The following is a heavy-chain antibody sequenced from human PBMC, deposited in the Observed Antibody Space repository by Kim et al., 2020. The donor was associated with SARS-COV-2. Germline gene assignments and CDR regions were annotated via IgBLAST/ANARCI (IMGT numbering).Heavy chain of an antibody. V-gene: IGHV3-72*01. CDR2: TRNKASSYTT. CDR3: ARGYHGMDV. CDR1: GFTFSNHY. J-gene: IGHJ6*02. Sequence: GGSLRLSCAASGFTFSNHYMDWVRQAPGKGLEWVGVTRNKASSYTTEYAASVRGRITISRDESKNSLYLQMNSMKTEDTAVYYCARGYHGMDVWGQGTTGTVSS.